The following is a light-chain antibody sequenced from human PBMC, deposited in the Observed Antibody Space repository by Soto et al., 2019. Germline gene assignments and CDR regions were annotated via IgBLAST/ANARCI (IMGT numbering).Light chain of an antibody. CDR3: QQYGSSPPYT. CDR2: GAS. J-gene: IGKJ2*01. Sequence: EVVLTQSPGTLSLSPGERATLSCRASQSVSSSYFAWYQQKPGQAPRLLIYGASSRATGIPDRFSGSGSGTDFTLNISRLETEDFAVSSCQQYGSSPPYTFGQGTTVAI. V-gene: IGKV3-20*01. CDR1: QSVSSSY.